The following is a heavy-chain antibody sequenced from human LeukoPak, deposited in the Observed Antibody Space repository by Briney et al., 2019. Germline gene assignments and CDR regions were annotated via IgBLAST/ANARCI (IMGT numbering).Heavy chain of an antibody. Sequence: GGSLRLSCAASGFTFSSYWMSWVRQAPGKGLEWVANIKQDGSEKYYVDSVKGRFTISRDNAKNSLYLQMNSLRAEDTAMYYCARARTRYSGSYGGAFDIWGQGTMVTVSS. J-gene: IGHJ3*02. V-gene: IGHV3-7*01. CDR3: ARARTRYSGSYGGAFDI. D-gene: IGHD1-26*01. CDR2: IKQDGSEK. CDR1: GFTFSSYW.